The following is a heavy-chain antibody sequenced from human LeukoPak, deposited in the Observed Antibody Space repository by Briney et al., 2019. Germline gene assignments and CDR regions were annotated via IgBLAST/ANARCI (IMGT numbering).Heavy chain of an antibody. CDR2: IKQDGSEK. Sequence: GGSLRLSCAASGFTFSSYWMSWVRQAPGKGLEWVANIKQDGSEKYYVDSVKGRSTISRDNAKNSLYLQMNSLRAEDTAVYYCATYCSGGSCLSQFDYWGQGTLVTVSS. D-gene: IGHD2-15*01. V-gene: IGHV3-7*01. J-gene: IGHJ4*02. CDR3: ATYCSGGSCLSQFDY. CDR1: GFTFSSYW.